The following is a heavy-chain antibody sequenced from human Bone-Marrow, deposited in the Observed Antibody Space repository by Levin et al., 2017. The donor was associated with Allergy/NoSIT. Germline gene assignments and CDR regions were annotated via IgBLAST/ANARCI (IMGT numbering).Heavy chain of an antibody. Sequence: SETLSLTCTVSGGSVSSGSYYWSWIRQPPGKGLEWIGYIYYSGSTNYNPSLKSRVTISVDTSKNQFSLKLSSVTAADTAVYYCARVVRYDILTGYYNYFDYWGQGTLVTVSS. J-gene: IGHJ4*02. V-gene: IGHV4-61*01. D-gene: IGHD3-9*01. CDR1: GGSVSSGSYY. CDR3: ARVVRYDILTGYYNYFDY. CDR2: IYYSGST.